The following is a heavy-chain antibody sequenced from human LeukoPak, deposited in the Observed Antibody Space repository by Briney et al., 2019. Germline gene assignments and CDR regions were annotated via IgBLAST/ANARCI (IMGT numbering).Heavy chain of an antibody. CDR3: ARQWCNGLRCYGAS. J-gene: IGHJ5*02. Sequence: SQTLSLTSAISGDIVSSDSAAWNWIRQSPSRGLEWLGRTYYRLKWYNDYAVSLKSRITINADTSKTQFSLQMYSVTPEDTAVYYCARQWCNGLRCYGASWGQGILDSVSS. D-gene: IGHD2-8*02. V-gene: IGHV6-1*01. CDR1: GDIVSSDSAA. CDR2: TYYRLKWYN.